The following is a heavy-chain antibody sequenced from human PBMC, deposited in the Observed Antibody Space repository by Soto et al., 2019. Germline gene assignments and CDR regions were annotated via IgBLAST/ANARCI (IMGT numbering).Heavy chain of an antibody. Sequence: VASVKVSCKASGGTFSSYAISWVRQAPGQGLEWMGGIIPIFGTANDAQKFQGRVTITADESTSTAYMELSSLRSEDTAVYYCARAIVVVPAAMPHCYYGMDVWGQGTTVTVSS. D-gene: IGHD2-2*01. V-gene: IGHV1-69*13. CDR1: GGTFSSYA. CDR3: ARAIVVVPAAMPHCYYGMDV. J-gene: IGHJ6*02. CDR2: IIPIFGTA.